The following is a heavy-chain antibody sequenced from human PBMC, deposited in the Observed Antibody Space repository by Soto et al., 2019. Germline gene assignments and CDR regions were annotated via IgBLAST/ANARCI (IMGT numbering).Heavy chain of an antibody. V-gene: IGHV4-31*03. J-gene: IGHJ4*02. D-gene: IGHD4-17*01. Sequence: TLSLTCTVSGGSISMGGYYWSWIRQHPGKGLEWIGYIYYSGSTYYNPSLKSRVTISVDTSKNQFSLKLSSVTAADTAVYYCAGKDSHYGQIDYWAQGTVVTVSA. CDR3: AGKDSHYGQIDY. CDR2: IYYSGST. CDR1: GGSISMGGYY.